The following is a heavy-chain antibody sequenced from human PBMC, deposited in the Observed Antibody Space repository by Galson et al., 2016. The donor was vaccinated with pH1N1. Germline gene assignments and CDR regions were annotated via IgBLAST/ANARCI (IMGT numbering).Heavy chain of an antibody. Sequence: SVKVSCKASGGTFGSYGINWVRQAPGQGVEWMGGIIPIFNTAKYAQNFQGRVTITADESTTTAYMELSSLRSEDTAVYYCAREDYYDTDLSDWYFDLWGRSTLLTVSS. CDR3: AREDYYDTDLSDWYFDL. J-gene: IGHJ2*01. V-gene: IGHV1-69*13. D-gene: IGHD3-22*01. CDR2: IIPIFNTA. CDR1: GGTFGSYG.